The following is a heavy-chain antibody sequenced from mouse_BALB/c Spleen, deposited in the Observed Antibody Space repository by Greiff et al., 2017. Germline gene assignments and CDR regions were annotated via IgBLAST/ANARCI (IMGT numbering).Heavy chain of an antibody. V-gene: IGHV5-6*02. CDR2: ISSGGSYT. CDR1: GFTFSSYG. D-gene: IGHD2-3*01. CDR3: ARHEGDGYHWYFDV. Sequence: DVMLVESGGDLVKPGGSLKLSCAASGFTFSSYGMSWVRQTPDKRLEWVATISSGGSYTYYPDSVKGRFTISRDNAKNTLYLQMSSLKSEDTAMYYCARHEGDGYHWYFDVWGAGTTVTVSS. J-gene: IGHJ1*01.